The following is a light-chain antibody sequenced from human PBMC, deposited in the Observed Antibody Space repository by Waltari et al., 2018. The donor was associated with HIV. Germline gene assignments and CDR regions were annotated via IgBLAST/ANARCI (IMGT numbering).Light chain of an antibody. CDR2: GAN. CDR1: SLRSFF. J-gene: IGLJ1*01. V-gene: IGLV3-19*01. CDR3: HSRDTDGDHYI. Sequence: SSELTQDPVLSVALGQTIKITCQGDSLRSFFPNWYQQTPGQAPILVVDGANRRPSGIPDRFSASNSGNTSSLIIADSQAVDEADYYCHSRDTDGDHYIFGGGTRVIV.